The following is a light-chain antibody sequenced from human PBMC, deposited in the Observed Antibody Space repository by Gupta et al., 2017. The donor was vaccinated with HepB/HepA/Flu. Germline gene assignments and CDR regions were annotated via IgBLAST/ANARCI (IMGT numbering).Light chain of an antibody. Sequence: SYVLTQPPSVSVAPGKTSRITCGGNNIGSKSVHWYQQKPGQAPVLVVYDESDRHYGIPDRFSGATNCNTPTLIISSGEAGEEADDYWHVGDSSSEPYWVFGGGTKLTVL. V-gene: IGLV3-21*03. J-gene: IGLJ3*02. CDR3: HVGDSSSEPYWV. CDR1: NIGSKS. CDR2: DES.